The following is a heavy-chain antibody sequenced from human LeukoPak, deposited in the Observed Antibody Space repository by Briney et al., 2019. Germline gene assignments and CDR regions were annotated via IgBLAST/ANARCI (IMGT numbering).Heavy chain of an antibody. Sequence: PGGSLRLSCAASGFTFSSYEMNWVRQAPGEGLEWVSYISSSGSTIYYADSVKGRFTISRDNAKNSLYLQMNSLRAEDTAVYYCARDVVTHAFDIWGQGTMVTVSS. D-gene: IGHD3-22*01. J-gene: IGHJ3*02. CDR2: ISSSGSTI. V-gene: IGHV3-48*03. CDR3: ARDVVTHAFDI. CDR1: GFTFSSYE.